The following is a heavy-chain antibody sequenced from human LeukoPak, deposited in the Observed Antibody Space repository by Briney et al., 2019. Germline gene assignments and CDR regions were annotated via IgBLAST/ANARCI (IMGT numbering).Heavy chain of an antibody. J-gene: IGHJ4*02. D-gene: IGHD3-3*01. V-gene: IGHV3-48*01. CDR3: ARGPYDFWSGYPEYYFDY. Sequence: GGSLRLSCAASGFTFSSYSMNWVRQAPGRGLEWVSYISGSSRPIYYADSVKGRFTISRDNAKNSLYLQMNSLRAEDAAVYYCARGPYDFWSGYPEYYFDYWGQGTLVTVSS. CDR2: ISGSSRPI. CDR1: GFTFSSYS.